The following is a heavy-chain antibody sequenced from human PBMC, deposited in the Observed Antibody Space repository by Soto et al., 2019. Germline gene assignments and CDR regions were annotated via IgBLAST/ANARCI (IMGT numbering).Heavy chain of an antibody. D-gene: IGHD3-3*01. Sequence: HPGGSLRLSCAASGFTFSSYAMNWVRQAPGKGLEWASGLSGSGASTYYADSVKGRFTISRDNSKNTLYLQMNSLRAEDTAVYYCAKDRTYWSTWPYYFDDWGQGTLVTVSS. CDR3: AKDRTYWSTWPYYFDD. V-gene: IGHV3-23*01. J-gene: IGHJ4*02. CDR1: GFTFSSYA. CDR2: LSGSGAST.